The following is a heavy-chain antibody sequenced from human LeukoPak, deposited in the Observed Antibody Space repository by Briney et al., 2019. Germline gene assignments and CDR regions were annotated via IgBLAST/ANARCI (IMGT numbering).Heavy chain of an antibody. Sequence: GGSLRLSCAASGFTFSSYGLSWVRQAPGKGLVWVSRINSDGSSTSYADSVKGRFTISRDNAKNTLYLQMNSLRAEDTAVYYCARVLWFGDPFDYWGQGTLVTVSS. D-gene: IGHD3-10*01. CDR1: GFTFSSYG. V-gene: IGHV3-74*01. CDR2: INSDGSST. J-gene: IGHJ4*02. CDR3: ARVLWFGDPFDY.